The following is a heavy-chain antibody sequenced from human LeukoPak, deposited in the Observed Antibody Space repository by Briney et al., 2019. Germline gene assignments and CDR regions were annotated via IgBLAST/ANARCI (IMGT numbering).Heavy chain of an antibody. Sequence: GGSLRLSCAASGFTFSDYSINWVRQAPGKGLEWVSHINSDSSTKYYADSVKGRFTISRDNAKNSLYLQMNSLRAEDTAVYYCAKDLERHIVVVTASAVDYWGQGTLVTVSS. J-gene: IGHJ4*02. CDR3: AKDLERHIVVVTASAVDY. V-gene: IGHV3-48*01. CDR2: INSDSSTK. CDR1: GFTFSDYS. D-gene: IGHD2-21*02.